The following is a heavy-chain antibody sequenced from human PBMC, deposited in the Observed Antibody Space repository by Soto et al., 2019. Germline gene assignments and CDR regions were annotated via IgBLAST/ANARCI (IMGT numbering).Heavy chain of an antibody. J-gene: IGHJ4*01. D-gene: IGHD3-10*01. CDR3: ARHNNGSGSTYFDY. Sequence: SETLSLTCTVSGGSINSYYWSWIRQPPGKGLEWIGYIYYSGSTNYNPSLKSRVTISVDTSKNQFSLKLSSVTAADTAVYYCARHNNGSGSTYFDYWGDGNLVTVCS. V-gene: IGHV4-59*08. CDR1: GGSINSYY. CDR2: IYYSGST.